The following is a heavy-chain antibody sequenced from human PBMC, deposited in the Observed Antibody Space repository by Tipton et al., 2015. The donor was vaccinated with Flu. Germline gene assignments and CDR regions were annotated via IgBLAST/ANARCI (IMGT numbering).Heavy chain of an antibody. D-gene: IGHD1-1*01. CDR3: AKDNDPSNVPHY. CDR1: GLTISRNW. Sequence: GSLRLSCAASGLTISRNWMSWVRQAPGKGLEWVALIRHYVTNTYYVDSVRGRFTISRDNSKNTVYLQMNNLRGEDTAVYYCAKDNDPSNVPHYWGQGTLVTVSS. V-gene: IGHV3-30*02. CDR2: IRHYVTNT. J-gene: IGHJ4*02.